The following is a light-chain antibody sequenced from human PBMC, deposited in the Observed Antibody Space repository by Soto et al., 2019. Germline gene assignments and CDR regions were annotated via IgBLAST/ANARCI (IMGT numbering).Light chain of an antibody. CDR2: GAS. J-gene: IGKJ1*01. V-gene: IGKV3-20*01. CDR1: QSVSSSY. Sequence: ELVLTQSPGPLSLPPGERATLSCRASQSVSSSYLAWYQQKPGQAPRPLIYGASSRAIGIPDRFSGSGSETDFTLTISRLEPEDLAVYYCQQYGSSPWTFGQGTKVESK. CDR3: QQYGSSPWT.